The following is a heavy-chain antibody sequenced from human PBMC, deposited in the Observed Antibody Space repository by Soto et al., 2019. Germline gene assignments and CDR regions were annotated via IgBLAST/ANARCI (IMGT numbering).Heavy chain of an antibody. CDR3: AHLYYDTLTSYQHFDH. J-gene: IGHJ4*02. CDR2: IYWDDDK. Sequence: QISLKESGPTLVKPTQTLTLTCSVSGFSLNTSGVGVGWIRQPPGKALEWLAGIYWDDDKRHSPSLERRLTIMKDTSKNQVVLTMTNMDPVDTATYYCAHLYYDTLTSYQHFDHWGQGTLVTVSS. CDR1: GFSLNTSGVG. D-gene: IGHD3-9*01. V-gene: IGHV2-5*02.